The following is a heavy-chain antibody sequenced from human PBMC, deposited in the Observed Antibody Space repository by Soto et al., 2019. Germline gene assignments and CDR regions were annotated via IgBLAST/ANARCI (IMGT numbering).Heavy chain of an antibody. D-gene: IGHD4-17*01. J-gene: IGHJ4*02. CDR3: ARALYDYGSAAPKGYFDY. CDR2: IYYSGST. V-gene: IGHV4-30-4*01. CDR1: GGSISSGHYY. Sequence: SETLSLTCTVSGGSISSGHYYWSWIRQPPGKGLEWIGYIYYSGSTCYNPSLKSRVTISVDTSKNQFSLKLNSVTAADTAVYYCARALYDYGSAAPKGYFDYWGQGTLVTVPS.